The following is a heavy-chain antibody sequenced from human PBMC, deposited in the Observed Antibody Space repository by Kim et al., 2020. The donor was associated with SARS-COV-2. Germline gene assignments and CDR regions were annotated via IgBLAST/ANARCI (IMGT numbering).Heavy chain of an antibody. CDR2: INTNTGNP. Sequence: ASVKVSCKASGYTFTSYAMNWVRQAPGQGLEWMGWINTNTGNPTYAQGFTGRFVFSLDTSVSTAYLQISSLKAEDTAVYYCARGLPSSSSGYYNWFDPWGQGTLVTVSS. V-gene: IGHV7-4-1*02. CDR1: GYTFTSYA. J-gene: IGHJ5*02. CDR3: ARGLPSSSSGYYNWFDP. D-gene: IGHD6-6*01.